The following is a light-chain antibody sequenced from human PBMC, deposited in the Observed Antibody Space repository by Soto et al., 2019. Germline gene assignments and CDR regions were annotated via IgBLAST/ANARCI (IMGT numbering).Light chain of an antibody. V-gene: IGLV1-47*01. CDR3: AAWDDSLSGGV. Sequence: QSVLTQPPSASGTPGQRVTISCSGSSSNIGSNYVYWYQQLPGTAPKLLIYRNKQRPAGVPDRFSGSNSGTSDSLAISGLRSEDEADYYCAAWDDSLSGGVFGGGTQLTVL. CDR2: RNK. CDR1: SSNIGSNY. J-gene: IGLJ7*01.